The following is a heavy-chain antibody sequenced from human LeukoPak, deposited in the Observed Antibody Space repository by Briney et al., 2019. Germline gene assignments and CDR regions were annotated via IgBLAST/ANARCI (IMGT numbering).Heavy chain of an antibody. J-gene: IGHJ4*02. CDR3: ARRGLAVAGYYFDY. V-gene: IGHV4-39*01. CDR2: IYYSGST. D-gene: IGHD6-19*01. Sequence: SETLSLTCTVSGGSIGSSSYYWGWIRQPPGKGLEWIGNIYYSGSTYYNPSLKSRVTISVDTSKNQFSLKLSSVTAADTAVYYCARRGLAVAGYYFDYWGQGTLVTVSS. CDR1: GGSIGSSSYY.